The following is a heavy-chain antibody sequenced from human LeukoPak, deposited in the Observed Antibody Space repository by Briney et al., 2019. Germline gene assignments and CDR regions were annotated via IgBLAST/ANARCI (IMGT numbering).Heavy chain of an antibody. CDR1: GGSIRSHY. J-gene: IGHJ4*02. D-gene: IGHD3-10*01. CDR3: ARITMLRGVIHFDY. V-gene: IGHV2-70*11. CDR2: IDWDDNK. Sequence: TLSLTCSVSGGSIRSHYWSWIRQPRGKALEWLARIDWDDNKYYSRSLKTRLTISMDTSKNQVVLTMTNMDPVDTATYYCARITMLRGVIHFDYWGQGTLVTVSS.